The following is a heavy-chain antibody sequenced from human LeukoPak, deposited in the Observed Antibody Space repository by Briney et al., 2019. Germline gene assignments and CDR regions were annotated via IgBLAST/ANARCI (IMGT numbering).Heavy chain of an antibody. Sequence: SGTLSLTCAVSGGSISSSNWWKWVRQPPGKGLEWIGAIYHGGSTNYNPSLKSRVTISVDKSKNQFSLKLTSVTAADTAVYYCARVSAIAAAGNIFDMWGQGTMVTVSS. V-gene: IGHV4-4*02. D-gene: IGHD6-13*01. CDR3: ARVSAIAAAGNIFDM. J-gene: IGHJ3*02. CDR2: IYHGGST. CDR1: GGSISSSNW.